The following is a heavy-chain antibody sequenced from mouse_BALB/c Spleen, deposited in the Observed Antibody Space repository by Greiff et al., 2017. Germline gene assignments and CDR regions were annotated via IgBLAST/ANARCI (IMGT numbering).Heavy chain of an antibody. J-gene: IGHJ3*01. V-gene: IGHV2-2*02. Sequence: VKVVESGPGLVQPSQSLSITCTVSGFSLTSYGVHWVRQSPGKGLEWLGVIWSGGSTDYNAAFISRLSISKDNSKSQVFFKMNSLQANDTAIYYCAAGNRAWFAYWGQGTLVTVSA. D-gene: IGHD2-14*01. CDR3: AAGNRAWFAY. CDR2: IWSGGST. CDR1: GFSLTSYG.